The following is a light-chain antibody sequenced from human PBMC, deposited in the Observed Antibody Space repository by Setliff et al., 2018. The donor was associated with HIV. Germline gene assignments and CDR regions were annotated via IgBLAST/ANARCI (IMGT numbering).Light chain of an antibody. CDR1: SSDVGGYNY. V-gene: IGLV2-14*01. CDR3: SSCTSSSTYV. CDR2: DVS. Sequence: QSALAQPATVPGSPGQSITISCTGTSSDVGGYNYVSWYQQHPGKAPKLMISDVSKRPSGVSSRFSGSKSGNTASLTISGLQTEDEADYYCSSCTSSSTYVFGTGTKVTVL. J-gene: IGLJ1*01.